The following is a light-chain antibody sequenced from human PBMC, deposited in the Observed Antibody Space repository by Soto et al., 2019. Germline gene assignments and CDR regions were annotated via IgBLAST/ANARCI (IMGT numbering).Light chain of an antibody. Sequence: QSALTQPASVSGSPGQSITISCSGASSDVGGYNLVSWYQHHPGKAPKLILYEGTKRPSGVSSRFSGFKSGDTASLTVSGLQAEDEADYYCCSYAGPPSFVVFVGGTKLTVL. CDR3: CSYAGPPSFVV. CDR2: EGT. CDR1: SSDVGGYNL. J-gene: IGLJ2*01. V-gene: IGLV2-23*03.